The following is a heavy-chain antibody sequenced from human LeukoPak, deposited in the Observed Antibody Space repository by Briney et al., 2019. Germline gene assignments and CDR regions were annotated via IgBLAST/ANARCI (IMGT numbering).Heavy chain of an antibody. D-gene: IGHD3-3*01. CDR1: GYTFTSYG. J-gene: IGHJ4*02. Sequence: ASVKVSCKASGYTFTSYGISWVRQAPGQGLECMGWISAYNGNTNYAQKLQGRVTMTTDTSTSTAYMELRSLRSDDTAVYYCARDLEADNTRDYWGQGTLVTVSS. CDR2: ISAYNGNT. V-gene: IGHV1-18*01. CDR3: ARDLEADNTRDY.